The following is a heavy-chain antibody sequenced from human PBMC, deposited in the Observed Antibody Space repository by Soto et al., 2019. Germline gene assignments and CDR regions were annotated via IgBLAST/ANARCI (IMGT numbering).Heavy chain of an antibody. CDR2: ISANGGDT. D-gene: IGHD6-6*01. V-gene: IGHV3-23*01. CDR3: ASITNSSSRLSWFDP. Sequence: GRSLRFSCAASGFTFCSFGMVWVRPAPGKGLEWVSSISANGGDTYYADSVKGRFTVSRDNSKNTLYLQMSSLRAEDTAVYYCASITNSSSRLSWFDPWGQGTLVTVSS. CDR1: GFTFCSFG. J-gene: IGHJ5*02.